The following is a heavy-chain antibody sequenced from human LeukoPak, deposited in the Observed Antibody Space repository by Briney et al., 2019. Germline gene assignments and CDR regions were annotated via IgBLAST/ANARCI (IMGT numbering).Heavy chain of an antibody. J-gene: IGHJ6*02. V-gene: IGHV1-2*02. Sequence: ASVKVSCKASGYTFTGYYMHWVRQAPGQGLEWMGWINPNSGGTNYAQKFQGRVTMTRDTSISPAYMELSRLRSDDTAVYYCATPSVSYYYYYGMDVWGQGTTVTVSS. D-gene: IGHD5/OR15-5a*01. CDR1: GYTFTGYY. CDR2: INPNSGGT. CDR3: ATPSVSYYYYYGMDV.